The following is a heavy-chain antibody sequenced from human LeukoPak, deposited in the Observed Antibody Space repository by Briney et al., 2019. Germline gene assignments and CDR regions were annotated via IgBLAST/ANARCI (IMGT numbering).Heavy chain of an antibody. J-gene: IGHJ4*02. CDR3: ASSGSYRLDY. CDR2: ITASGTAM. V-gene: IGHV3-48*02. Sequence: XFSXYSMNWVRQXPGKGLEWVSHITASGTAMFYADSVKGRFTISRDNAKNSLYLQMNSLRDEDTAVYYCASSGSYRLDYWGQGTLVTVSS. CDR1: XFSXYS. D-gene: IGHD1-26*01.